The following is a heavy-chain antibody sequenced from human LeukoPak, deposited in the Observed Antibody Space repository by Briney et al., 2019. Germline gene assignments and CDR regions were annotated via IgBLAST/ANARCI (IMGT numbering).Heavy chain of an antibody. Sequence: GGSLRLSCAASGFTFSSYAMSWVRQAPGKGLEWVSAISGSGGSTYYADSVKGRFTISRDNSKNSLYLQMNSLKTEDTAMYYCARDSYDSRSSSLEYDYWGQGTLVTVSS. D-gene: IGHD3-22*01. CDR2: ISGSGGST. J-gene: IGHJ4*02. CDR1: GFTFSSYA. V-gene: IGHV3-23*01. CDR3: ARDSYDSRSSSLEYDY.